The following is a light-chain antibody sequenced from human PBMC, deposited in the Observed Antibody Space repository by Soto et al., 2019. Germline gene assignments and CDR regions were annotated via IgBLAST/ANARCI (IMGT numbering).Light chain of an antibody. V-gene: IGKV1-39*01. CDR3: QQSHITQYS. CDR1: QSINRD. Sequence: DIQMTQSPSSLSASVGDRVTITCRASQSINRDLHRYQQRPGEAPNLLISRASSLQSGVPSRFSGSGSGTDFTLTISSLQREDFATYYCQQSHITQYSFGQGTTVEIK. CDR2: RAS. J-gene: IGKJ2*03.